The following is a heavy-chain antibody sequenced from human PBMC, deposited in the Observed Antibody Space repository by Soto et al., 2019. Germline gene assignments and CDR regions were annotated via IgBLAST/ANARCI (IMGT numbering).Heavy chain of an antibody. CDR2: TYYRSKWYN. Sequence: PAQTVSLTCAISGDSVSSNSAAWNWRRHSPSRGLAWLGRTYYRSKWYNDYEVSVKSRITITPDTSKNQFSLQLNSVTPEDTAVYYGATEYSSSWYGNWFDPWGQGTLVTVSS. V-gene: IGHV6-1*01. J-gene: IGHJ5*02. CDR1: GDSVSSNSAA. D-gene: IGHD6-13*01. CDR3: ATEYSSSWYGNWFDP.